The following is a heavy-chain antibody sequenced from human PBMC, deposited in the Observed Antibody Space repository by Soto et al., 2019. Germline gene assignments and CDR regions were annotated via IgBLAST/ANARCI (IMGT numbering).Heavy chain of an antibody. Sequence: GASVKVSCKASGYTFTGYYMHWVRQAPGQGLEWMGWINPNSGGTNYAQKFQGWVTMTRDTSISTAYMELSRLRSDDTAVYYCARGILWSGEPLNCFDPWGQGTLVTVSP. D-gene: IGHD3-10*01. J-gene: IGHJ5*02. CDR3: ARGILWSGEPLNCFDP. CDR1: GYTFTGYY. V-gene: IGHV1-2*04. CDR2: INPNSGGT.